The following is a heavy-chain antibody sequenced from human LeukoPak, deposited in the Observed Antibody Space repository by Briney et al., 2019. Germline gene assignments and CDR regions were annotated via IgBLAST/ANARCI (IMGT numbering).Heavy chain of an antibody. CDR2: ISAYNGNT. CDR3: ARGDYYDSSGYRDY. CDR1: GHTFTSYG. J-gene: IGHJ4*02. Sequence: ASVKVSCKASGHTFTSYGISWVRQAPGQGLEWMGWISAYNGNTNSAQKLQGRVTMTTDTSTSTAYMELRSLRSDDTAVYYCARGDYYDSSGYRDYWGQGTLVTVSS. V-gene: IGHV1-18*01. D-gene: IGHD3-22*01.